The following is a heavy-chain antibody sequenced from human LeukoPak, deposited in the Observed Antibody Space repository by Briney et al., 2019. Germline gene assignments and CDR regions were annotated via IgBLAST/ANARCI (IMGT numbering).Heavy chain of an antibody. D-gene: IGHD3-10*01. J-gene: IGHJ4*02. CDR3: ATAMVRGVIGDDY. CDR2: IRYDGSNK. CDR1: GFTFSSYG. Sequence: PGGSLRLSCAVSGFTFSSYGMHWVREAPGKGLEGVAFIRYDGSNKYYADSVKGRFTISRDNSKNTLYLQMDSLRAEDTAVYYCATAMVRGVIGDDYWGQGTLVTVSS. V-gene: IGHV3-30*02.